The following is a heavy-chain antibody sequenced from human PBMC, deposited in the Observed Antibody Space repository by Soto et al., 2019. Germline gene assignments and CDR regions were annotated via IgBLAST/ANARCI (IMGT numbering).Heavy chain of an antibody. J-gene: IGHJ5*02. Sequence: SETLSLTCAVYGGSFSGYYWSWIRQPPGKGLEWIGEINHSGSTNYNPSLKSRVTISVDTSKNQFSLKLSSVTAADTAVYYCARVAVAARRSWFDPWGQGT. CDR2: INHSGST. CDR1: GGSFSGYY. V-gene: IGHV4-34*01. D-gene: IGHD2-15*01. CDR3: ARVAVAARRSWFDP.